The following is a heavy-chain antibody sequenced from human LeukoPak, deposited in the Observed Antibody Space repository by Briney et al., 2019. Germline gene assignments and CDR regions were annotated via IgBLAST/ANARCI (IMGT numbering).Heavy chain of an antibody. CDR3: ARGSRIHDDFSGYYHY. J-gene: IGHJ4*02. D-gene: IGHD3-22*01. V-gene: IGHV3-21*01. CDR1: GFRFSSYS. Sequence: GGFLRLSCAASGFRFSSYSMNWVRQAPGKGLEWVSSISSVSFHISYADSVKGRFTISRDNAKNSLTLQMNNLRAEDTAVYYCARGSRIHDDFSGYYHYWGQGTLVTVSS. CDR2: ISSVSFHI.